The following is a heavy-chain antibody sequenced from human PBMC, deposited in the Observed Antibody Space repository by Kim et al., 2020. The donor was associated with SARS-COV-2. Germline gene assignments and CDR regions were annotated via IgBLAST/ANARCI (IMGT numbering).Heavy chain of an antibody. CDR3: ARLGREEYYGSGSYLDY. CDR1: GYSFTSYW. J-gene: IGHJ4*02. V-gene: IGHV5-10-1*01. Sequence: GESLKISCKGSGYSFTSYWISWVRQMPGKGLEWMGRIDPSDSYTNYSPSFQGHVTISADKSISTAYLQWSSLKASDTAMYYCARLGREEYYGSGSYLDYWGQGTLVTVSS. CDR2: IDPSDSYT. D-gene: IGHD3-10*01.